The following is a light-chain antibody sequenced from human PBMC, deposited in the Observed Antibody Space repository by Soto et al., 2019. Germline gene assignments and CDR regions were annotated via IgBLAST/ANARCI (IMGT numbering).Light chain of an antibody. J-gene: IGKJ1*01. CDR2: AAS. V-gene: IGKV1-39*01. CDR3: QQSYTTPGT. CDR1: QSISSY. Sequence: DIQMTQSPSPLSASVGDRVTITCRASQSISSYLNWYQQNPGKAPKLLIYAASSLQSGVPSRFSGSGSGTDFTLTISSLQPEDFATYYCQQSYTTPGTFGQGTKVDIK.